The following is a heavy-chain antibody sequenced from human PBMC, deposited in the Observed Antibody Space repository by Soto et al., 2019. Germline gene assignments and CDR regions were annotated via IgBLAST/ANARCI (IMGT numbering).Heavy chain of an antibody. CDR2: ISGSGGST. Sequence: GGYLRLSCAASGFTFSSYAMSWVRQAPGKGLEWVSAISGSGGSTYYADAVKGRFTISRDNSKNTLYLQMNSLRAEDTAVYYCAKERGYSYGTTFDYWGQGTLVTVSS. CDR1: GFTFSSYA. CDR3: AKERGYSYGTTFDY. V-gene: IGHV3-23*01. D-gene: IGHD5-18*01. J-gene: IGHJ4*02.